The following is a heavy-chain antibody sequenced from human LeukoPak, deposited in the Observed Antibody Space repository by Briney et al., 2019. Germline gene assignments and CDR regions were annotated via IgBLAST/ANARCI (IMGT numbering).Heavy chain of an antibody. CDR1: GYTFTGYF. J-gene: IGHJ3*02. V-gene: IGHV1-2*02. D-gene: IGHD3-22*01. CDR2: TNPNSGGT. CDR3: ARREDYDRDAFDI. Sequence: GASVKVSCKASGYTFTGYFMHWVRQAPGQGLEWMGWTNPNSGGTSYLQNFQGRVTMTRGTSISTAYMDLSRLRSDDTAVYYCARREDYDRDAFDIWGQGTMVTVSS.